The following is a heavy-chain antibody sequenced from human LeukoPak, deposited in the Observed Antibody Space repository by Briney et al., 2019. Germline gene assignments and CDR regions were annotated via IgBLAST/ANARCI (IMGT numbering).Heavy chain of an antibody. CDR1: GYTFTGYY. CDR3: ARESHYYGSGSYSWGNWFDP. CDR2: INPNSGGT. Sequence: ASVKVSCKASGYTFTGYYMHWVRQAPGQGLEWMGWINPNSGGTNYAQKFQGRVTMTRDTSISTAYMELSRLRSDDTAVYYCARESHYYGSGSYSWGNWFDPWGQGTLVTVSS. D-gene: IGHD3-10*01. J-gene: IGHJ5*02. V-gene: IGHV1-2*02.